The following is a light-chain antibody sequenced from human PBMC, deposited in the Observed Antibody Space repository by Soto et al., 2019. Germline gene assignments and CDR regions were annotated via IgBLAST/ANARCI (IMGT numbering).Light chain of an antibody. CDR1: SSDVGGYNY. CDR2: EVS. CDR3: SSYAGSNNFVV. V-gene: IGLV2-8*01. J-gene: IGLJ2*01. Sequence: QSALTQPPSASGSPGQSVTISCTGTSSDVGGYNYLSWYQQHPGKAPKLMIYEVSKRPSGVPDRFSGSKSGNTASLTVSGLQAEDEADYYCSSYAGSNNFVVFGGRTKLTVL.